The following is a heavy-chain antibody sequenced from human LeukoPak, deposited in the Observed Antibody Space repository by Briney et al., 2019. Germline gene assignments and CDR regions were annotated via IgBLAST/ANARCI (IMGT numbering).Heavy chain of an antibody. V-gene: IGHV4-34*01. CDR2: INYCGST. CDR3: ARGPGCSGGICYLDLDY. J-gene: IGHJ4*02. CDR1: GGSFSGYY. Sequence: SETLSLTCGVYGGSFSGYYWSWIRQPPGKGLEWIGEINYCGSTSYNPSLKSRVTISVDTSKNQFSLKLSSVTAADTALYYCARGPGCSGGICYLDLDYWGQGTLVTVSS. D-gene: IGHD2-15*01.